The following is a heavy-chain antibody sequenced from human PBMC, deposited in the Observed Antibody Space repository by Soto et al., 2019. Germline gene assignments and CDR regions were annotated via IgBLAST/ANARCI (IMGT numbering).Heavy chain of an antibody. CDR3: ARGYGDYGRYYYYGMDV. V-gene: IGHV1-69*01. D-gene: IGHD4-17*01. CDR1: GGTFSSYA. CDR2: IIPIFGTA. J-gene: IGHJ6*02. Sequence: QVQLVQSGAEVKKPGSSVKVSCKASGGTFSSYAISWVRQAPGQGLEWMGGIIPIFGTANYAQKFQGRVTITADESTSTAYMELSSLRSEDTAGYYGARGYGDYGRYYYYGMDVWGQGTTVTVSS.